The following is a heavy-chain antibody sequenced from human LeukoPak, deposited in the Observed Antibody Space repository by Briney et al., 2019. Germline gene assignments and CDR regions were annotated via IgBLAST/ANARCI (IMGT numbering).Heavy chain of an antibody. CDR3: VGTWELPTQGFDY. V-gene: IGHV3-7*01. D-gene: IGHD1-26*01. CDR2: IKQDGSEK. J-gene: IGHJ4*02. CDR1: GFSFSSSG. Sequence: PGGSLRLSCAASGFSFSSSGMHWVRQAPGKGLEWVANIKQDGSEKYYVDSVKGRFTISRDNAKNSLYLQMNSLRAEDTAVYYCVGTWELPTQGFDYWGQGTLVTVSS.